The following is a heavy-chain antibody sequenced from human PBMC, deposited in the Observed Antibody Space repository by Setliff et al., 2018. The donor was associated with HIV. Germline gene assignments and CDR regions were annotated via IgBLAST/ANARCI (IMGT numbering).Heavy chain of an antibody. V-gene: IGHV1-2*02. CDR3: AREGTNPFRYFFDF. D-gene: IGHD1-7*01. Sequence: ASVKVSCKTSGYTFDVFSIHWVRQAPGQGPEWMGWINPKSGGTKYAQRFQGRVAMTRDTSTRTVYMDLTRLRSDDTAVYYCAREGTNPFRYFFDFWGQGDLVTVSS. J-gene: IGHJ4*02. CDR1: GYTFDVFS. CDR2: INPKSGGT.